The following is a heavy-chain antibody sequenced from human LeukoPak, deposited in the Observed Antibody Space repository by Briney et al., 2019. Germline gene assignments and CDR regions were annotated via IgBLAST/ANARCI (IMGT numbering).Heavy chain of an antibody. CDR1: GYTFTGYY. D-gene: IGHD6-13*01. J-gene: IGHJ5*02. Sequence: GASVKVSCKASGYTFTGYYMHWVRQAPGQGLEWMGWINPNSGGTNYAQKFQGRVTMTGDTSISTAYMELSRLRSDDTAVYYCARTTPQGIAAAGTGGWFDPWGQGTLVTVSS. CDR3: ARTTPQGIAAAGTGGWFDP. CDR2: INPNSGGT. V-gene: IGHV1-2*02.